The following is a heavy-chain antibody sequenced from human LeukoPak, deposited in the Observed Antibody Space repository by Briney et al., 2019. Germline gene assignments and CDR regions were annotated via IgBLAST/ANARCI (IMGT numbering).Heavy chain of an antibody. CDR3: ARTEDIDCGGDCIGAFDI. V-gene: IGHV3-53*01. J-gene: IGHJ3*02. D-gene: IGHD2-21*02. CDR2: IYSGGST. Sequence: GGSLRLSCAASGFTFSSYSMNWVRQAPGKGLEWVSVIYSGGSTYYADPVKGRFTISRDNSKNTLYLQMNSLRAEDTAVYYCARTEDIDCGGDCIGAFDIWGQGTMVTVSS. CDR1: GFTFSSYS.